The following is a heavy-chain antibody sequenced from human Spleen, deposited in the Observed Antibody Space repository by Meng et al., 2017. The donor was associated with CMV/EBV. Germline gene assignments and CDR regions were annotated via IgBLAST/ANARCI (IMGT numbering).Heavy chain of an antibody. V-gene: IGHV3-7*01. CDR3: ARDHEFWSGYYNAVDY. CDR1: VFTFSSYW. CDR2: IKQDGSEK. D-gene: IGHD3-3*01. J-gene: IGHJ4*02. Sequence: SVFTFSSYWMSWVRQAPGKGLEWVANIKQDGSEKYYVDSVKGRVTISRDNAKNSLYLQMNSLRAEDTAVYYCARDHEFWSGYYNAVDYWGQGTLVTVSS.